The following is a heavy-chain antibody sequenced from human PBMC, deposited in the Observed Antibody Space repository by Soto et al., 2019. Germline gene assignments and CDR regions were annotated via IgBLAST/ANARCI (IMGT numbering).Heavy chain of an antibody. CDR2: IYYSGST. Sequence: PSETLSLTCTVSGGSISSYYWGWIRQPPGKGLEWIGNIYYSGSTNYNPSLKSRVTIAVDASKNQFSLKLSSVTAADTAVYYCARDKYFDYWGQGTLVTVSS. J-gene: IGHJ4*02. V-gene: IGHV4-59*01. CDR1: GGSISSYY. CDR3: ARDKYFDY.